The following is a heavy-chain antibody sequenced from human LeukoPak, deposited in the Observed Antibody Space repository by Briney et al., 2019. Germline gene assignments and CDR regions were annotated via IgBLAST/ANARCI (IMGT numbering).Heavy chain of an antibody. J-gene: IGHJ3*02. Sequence: SEPLSLICSVWGRSMRRYHWMWLRQPAGKGLEWIVRIYTGGSTNYTPSLKSRVTMSVDTSKNQFSLKLSSVTAADTAVYYCARARAYYYDSSGIDASDIWGQGTMVTVSS. D-gene: IGHD3-22*01. CDR2: IYTGGST. V-gene: IGHV4-4*07. CDR1: GRSMRRYH. CDR3: ARARAYYYDSSGIDASDI.